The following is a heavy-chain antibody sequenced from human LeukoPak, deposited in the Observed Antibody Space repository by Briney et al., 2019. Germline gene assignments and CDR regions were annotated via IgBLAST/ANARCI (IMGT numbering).Heavy chain of an antibody. J-gene: IGHJ4*02. V-gene: IGHV4-59*08. D-gene: IGHD3-22*01. CDR1: GGSFSNLY. CDR3: ARHGSNYYDSSGYFDY. Sequence: SSETLSLTCAVYGGSFSNLYWSWLRQPPGKGLEWIGYIYYSGSTNYNPSLQSRVTISVDTSKNQFSLKLSSVTAADTAVYYCARHGSNYYDSSGYFDYWGQGTLVTVSS. CDR2: IYYSGST.